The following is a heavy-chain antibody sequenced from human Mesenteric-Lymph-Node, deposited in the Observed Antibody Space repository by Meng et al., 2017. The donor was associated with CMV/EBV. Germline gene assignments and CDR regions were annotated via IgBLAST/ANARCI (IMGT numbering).Heavy chain of an antibody. CDR2: IYYSGST. D-gene: IGHD6-6*01. Sequence: SETLSLTCTVSGGSVSSGSYYWGWIRQPPGKGLEWIGSIYYSGSTYYNPSLKSRVTISVDTSKNQFSLKLSSVTAADTAVYYCARDRRIAAYYYYGMDVWGQGTTVTVSS. CDR1: GGSVSSGSYY. V-gene: IGHV4-39*07. J-gene: IGHJ6*02. CDR3: ARDRRIAAYYYYGMDV.